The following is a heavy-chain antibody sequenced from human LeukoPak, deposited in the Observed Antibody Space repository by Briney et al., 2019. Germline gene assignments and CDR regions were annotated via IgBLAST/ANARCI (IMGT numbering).Heavy chain of an antibody. D-gene: IGHD6-19*01. J-gene: IGHJ4*02. Sequence: SETLSLTCAVYGGSFSGYYWSWIRQPPGKGLEWIGEINHNGSTNYNPSLKSRVTISVDTSKNQFSLKLSSVTAADTAVYYCARYTGYSSGWPNFDCWGQGTLVTVSS. CDR3: ARYTGYSSGWPNFDC. CDR1: GGSFSGYY. V-gene: IGHV4-34*01. CDR2: INHNGST.